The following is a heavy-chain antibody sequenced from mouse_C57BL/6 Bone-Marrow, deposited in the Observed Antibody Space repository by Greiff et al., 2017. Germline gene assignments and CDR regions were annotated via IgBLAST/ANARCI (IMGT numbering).Heavy chain of an antibody. V-gene: IGHV1-55*01. J-gene: IGHJ2*01. D-gene: IGHD1-1*01. CDR3: ARYHYGSSGGYFDY. Sequence: QVQLQQPGAELVKPGASVKMSCKASGYTFTSYWITWVKQRPGQGLEWIGDIYPGSGSTNYNEKLKSKATLTVDTSSSTAYMQLSSLTSEDSAVYYCARYHYGSSGGYFDYWGQGTTLTVSS. CDR1: GYTFTSYW. CDR2: IYPGSGST.